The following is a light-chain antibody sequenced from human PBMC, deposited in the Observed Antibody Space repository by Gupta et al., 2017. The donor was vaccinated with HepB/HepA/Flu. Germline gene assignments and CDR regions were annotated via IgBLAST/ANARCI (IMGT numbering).Light chain of an antibody. Sequence: HSALTQPASVSGSPGQSHTLSCTGTSRDVGGLTSVSSYQQYPVKAPKLLISDDTARPSGISTRFSASGSSNTASLTISGLRTEYEADYFCSSFTWSTSTLVLFGGGTKVTVL. V-gene: IGLV2-14*03. CDR2: DDT. CDR1: SRDVGGLTS. J-gene: IGLJ3*02. CDR3: SSFTWSTSTLVL.